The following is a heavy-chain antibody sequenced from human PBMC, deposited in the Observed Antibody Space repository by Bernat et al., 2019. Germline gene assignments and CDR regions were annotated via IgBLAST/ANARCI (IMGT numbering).Heavy chain of an antibody. J-gene: IGHJ5*02. CDR1: GFSLSNARMG. CDR3: ARILSSRYYSGGSCSEWFDP. Sequence: QVTLKESGPVLVKPTETLTLTCTVSGFSLSNARMGVSWIRQPPGKALEWLAHIFSNDEKSYSTSLKSRLTISKDTSKSQVVLTMTNMDPVDTATYYCARILSSRYYSGGSCSEWFDPWGQGTLVTVSS. V-gene: IGHV2-26*01. D-gene: IGHD2-15*01. CDR2: IFSNDEK.